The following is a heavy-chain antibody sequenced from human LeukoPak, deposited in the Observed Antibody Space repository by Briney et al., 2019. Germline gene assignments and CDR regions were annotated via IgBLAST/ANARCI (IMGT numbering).Heavy chain of an antibody. CDR2: ISYDGSNK. CDR3: ARIVGAIAQNWFDP. Sequence: GGSLRLSCAASGFTFSSYAMHWVRQAPGKGLEWVAVISYDGSNKYYADSVKGRFTISRDNSKNTLYLQMNSLRAEDTAVYYCARIVGAIAQNWFDPWGQETLVTVSS. J-gene: IGHJ5*02. CDR1: GFTFSSYA. V-gene: IGHV3-30*04. D-gene: IGHD1-26*01.